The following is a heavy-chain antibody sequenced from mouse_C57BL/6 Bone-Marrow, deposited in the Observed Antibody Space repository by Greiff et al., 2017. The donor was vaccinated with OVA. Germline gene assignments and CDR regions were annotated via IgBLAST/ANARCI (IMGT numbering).Heavy chain of an antibody. CDR3: ANYYGSSPDY. CDR2: INPSSGYT. D-gene: IGHD1-1*01. V-gene: IGHV1-4*01. CDR1: GYTFTSYT. Sequence: QVHVKQSGAELARPGASVKMSCKASGYTFTSYTMHWAKQRPGQGLEWIGYINPSSGYTKYNQKFKDKATLTADKSSSTAYMQLSSLTSEDSAVYYCANYYGSSPDYWGQGTTLTVSS. J-gene: IGHJ2*01.